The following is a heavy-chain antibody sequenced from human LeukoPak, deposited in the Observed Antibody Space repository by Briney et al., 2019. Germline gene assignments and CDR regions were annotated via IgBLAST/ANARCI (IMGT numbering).Heavy chain of an antibody. CDR1: GGSLNDYL. Sequence: SETLSLTCAVYGGSLNDYLWSWIRQPPGQGLDWIGEVGHSGTTNYNPSLKSRVTISVDTSENQFSLKLTSVIAADTAVYYCARELISSRAAFDTWGQGTVVTVSS. CDR2: VGHSGTT. J-gene: IGHJ3*02. V-gene: IGHV4-34*01. D-gene: IGHD3-10*01. CDR3: ARELISSRAAFDT.